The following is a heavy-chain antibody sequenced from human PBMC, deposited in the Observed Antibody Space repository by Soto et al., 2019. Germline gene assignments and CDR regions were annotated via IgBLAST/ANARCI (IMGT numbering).Heavy chain of an antibody. CDR1: GGTFSSYA. D-gene: IGHD6-13*01. Sequence: GASVKVSCKASGGTFSSYAISWVRQAPGQGLEWMGGIIPIFGTANYAQKFQGRVTITADESTSTAYMELSSLRSEDTAVYYCAPIAYSSSGSPPLLSRGGPWGQGTLVTVSS. CDR3: APIAYSSSGSPPLLSRGGP. CDR2: IIPIFGTA. V-gene: IGHV1-69*13. J-gene: IGHJ5*02.